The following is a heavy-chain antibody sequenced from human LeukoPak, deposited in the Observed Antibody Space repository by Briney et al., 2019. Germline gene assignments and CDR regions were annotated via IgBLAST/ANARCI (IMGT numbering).Heavy chain of an antibody. J-gene: IGHJ6*02. Sequence: GGSLRLSCAASGFTFSSYAMSWVRQAPGKGLEWVSAISGSGGSTCYADSVKGRFTISRDNSKNTLYLQMNSLRAEDTAVYYCAKLSTEYYDFWSGYSPYYYYYGMDVWGQGTTVTVSS. D-gene: IGHD3-3*01. CDR3: AKLSTEYYDFWSGYSPYYYYYGMDV. CDR1: GFTFSSYA. CDR2: ISGSGGST. V-gene: IGHV3-23*01.